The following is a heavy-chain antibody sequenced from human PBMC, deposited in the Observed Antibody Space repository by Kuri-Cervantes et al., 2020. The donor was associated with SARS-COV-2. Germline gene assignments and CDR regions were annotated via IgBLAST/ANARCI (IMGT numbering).Heavy chain of an antibody. CDR3: ARGEWSSSPPLDY. D-gene: IGHD3-3*01. V-gene: IGHV4-61*01. CDR1: GGSVSSGSYF. J-gene: IGHJ4*02. Sequence: GSLRLSCKVSGGSVSSGSYFWSWILQPPGNGLEWIGYTYDSGSTNYNPSLKSRVTISVDTSKNQFSLKLSSVTAADTAVYYCARGEWSSSPPLDYWGQGTLVTVSS. CDR2: TYDSGST.